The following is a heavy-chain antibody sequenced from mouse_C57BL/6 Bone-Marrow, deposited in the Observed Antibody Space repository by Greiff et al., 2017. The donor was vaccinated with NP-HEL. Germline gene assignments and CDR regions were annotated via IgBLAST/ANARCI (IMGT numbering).Heavy chain of an antibody. CDR2: IYPGNSDT. CDR3: TRPDYYGSSLRYFDV. V-gene: IGHV1-5*01. D-gene: IGHD1-1*01. J-gene: IGHJ1*03. Sequence: EVQLQQSGTVLARPGASVKMSCKTSGYTFTSYWMHWVKQRPGQGLEWIGAIYPGNSDTSYNQKFKGKAKLTAVTSASTAYMELSSLTNEDSAVYYCTRPDYYGSSLRYFDVWGTGTTVTVSS. CDR1: GYTFTSYW.